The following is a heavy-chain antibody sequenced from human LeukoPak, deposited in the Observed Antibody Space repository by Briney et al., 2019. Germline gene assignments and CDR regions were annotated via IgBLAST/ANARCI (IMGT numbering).Heavy chain of an antibody. J-gene: IGHJ4*02. V-gene: IGHV4-39*01. CDR3: VTRSTGSYSDY. D-gene: IGHD1-26*01. CDR1: GGAIRSSSLY. CDR2: IHYSGTT. Sequence: SETRSLTCTVSGGAIRSSSLYWGWIRQSPGKGLEWIGTIHYSGTTSYNPSIKSRVTMSLETSNNQFSLKLTSVTAADTGVYFCVTRSTGSYSDYWGEGTLVTVSS.